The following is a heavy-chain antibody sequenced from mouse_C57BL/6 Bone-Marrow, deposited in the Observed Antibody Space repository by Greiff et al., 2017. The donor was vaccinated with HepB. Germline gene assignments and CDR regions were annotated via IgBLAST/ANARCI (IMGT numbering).Heavy chain of an antibody. Sequence: VQLQQSGAELVRPGASVRLSCKASGYTFTDYYINWVKQRPGQGLEWIARIYPGSGNTYYNEKFKGKATLTAEKSSSTAYMQLSSLTSEDSAVYYCARGTGYWYFDVWGTGTTVTVSS. CDR2: IYPGSGNT. V-gene: IGHV1-76*01. CDR3: ARGTGYWYFDV. CDR1: GYTFTDYY. D-gene: IGHD4-1*01. J-gene: IGHJ1*03.